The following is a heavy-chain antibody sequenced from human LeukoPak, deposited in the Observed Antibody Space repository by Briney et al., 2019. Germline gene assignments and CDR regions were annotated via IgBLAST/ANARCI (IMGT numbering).Heavy chain of an antibody. CDR3: ARLIVRSSGSYLWQLFDY. CDR1: GYTFTSYG. D-gene: IGHD1-26*01. J-gene: IGHJ4*02. V-gene: IGHV1-18*01. Sequence: EASVKVSCKASGYTFTSYGISWVRQAPGQGLEWMGWISAYNGNTNYAQKLQGRVTMTTDTSTSTAYMELRSLRSDDTAVYYCARLIVRSSGSYLWQLFDYWGQGTLVTVSS. CDR2: ISAYNGNT.